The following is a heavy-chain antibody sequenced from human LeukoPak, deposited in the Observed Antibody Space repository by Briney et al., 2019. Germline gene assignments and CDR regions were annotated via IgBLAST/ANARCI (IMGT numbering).Heavy chain of an antibody. CDR2: IKSKTDGGTT. D-gene: IGHD3-22*01. CDR1: GFTFSNAW. V-gene: IGHV3-15*01. CDR3: TTDCHYYDSSGNDY. J-gene: IGHJ4*02. Sequence: PGGSLRLSCAASGFTFSNAWMSWVRQAPGKGPEWVGRIKSKTDGGTTDYAAPVKVRFTISRDDSNNTLYLQMNSLKTEDTAVYYCTTDCHYYDSSGNDYWGQGTLVTVSS.